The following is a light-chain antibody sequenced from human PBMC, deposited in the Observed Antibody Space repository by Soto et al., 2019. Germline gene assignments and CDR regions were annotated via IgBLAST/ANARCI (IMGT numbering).Light chain of an antibody. CDR2: GNT. Sequence: QSVLTQPPSVSGAPGQRVTISCTGSSSNIGAAYDVHWYQHLPGTAPKLLIYGNTNRPSGVPDRFSGSKSDTSASLAITGLQAEDEADYYCCSSTPSKIIVFGTGTKVTVL. CDR3: CSSTPSKIIV. V-gene: IGLV1-40*01. J-gene: IGLJ1*01. CDR1: SSNIGAAYD.